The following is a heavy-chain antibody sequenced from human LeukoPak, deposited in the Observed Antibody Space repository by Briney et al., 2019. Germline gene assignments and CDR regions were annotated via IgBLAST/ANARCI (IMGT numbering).Heavy chain of an antibody. J-gene: IGHJ2*01. Sequence: PSETLSLTCTVSGGSISSYYWSWIRQPPGKGLEWMGYIYYSGSTNYNPSLKSRVTISVDTSKKQFSLKVRSVTAADTAVYYCARRDSPFDLWGRGTLVTVS. CDR2: IYYSGST. CDR1: GGSISSYY. D-gene: IGHD3-22*01. CDR3: ARRDSPFDL. V-gene: IGHV4-59*01.